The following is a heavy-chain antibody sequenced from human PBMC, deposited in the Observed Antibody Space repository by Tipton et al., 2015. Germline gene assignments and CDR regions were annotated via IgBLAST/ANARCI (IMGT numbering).Heavy chain of an antibody. CDR1: SDSISKYY. CDR3: ARARGRHGGLFDS. D-gene: IGHD4-23*01. J-gene: IGHJ4*02. Sequence: TLSLICTVSSDSISKYYWTWIRQPPGKELEWIGYIRYSGSTNYNPSLKSRVTISVDTSKTQFSLKVSSVTAADTAMYYCARARGRHGGLFDSWGQGTLVTVSS. V-gene: IGHV4-59*01. CDR2: IRYSGST.